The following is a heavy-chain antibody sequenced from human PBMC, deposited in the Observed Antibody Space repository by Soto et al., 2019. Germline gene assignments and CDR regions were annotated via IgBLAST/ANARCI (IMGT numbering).Heavy chain of an antibody. CDR2: MNPNSGNT. D-gene: IGHD5-18*01. CDR1: GYTFTSYD. Sequence: ASVKVSCKASGYTFTSYDINWVRQATGQGLEWMGWMNPNSGNTGYAQKFQGRVTMTRNTSISTAYMELSSLRSEDTAVYYCARGRGYSYGPHGWFDPWGQGTPVTVSS. CDR3: ARGRGYSYGPHGWFDP. V-gene: IGHV1-8*01. J-gene: IGHJ5*02.